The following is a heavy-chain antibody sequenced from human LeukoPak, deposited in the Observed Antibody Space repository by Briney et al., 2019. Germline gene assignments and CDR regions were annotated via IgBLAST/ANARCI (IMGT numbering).Heavy chain of an antibody. J-gene: IGHJ4*02. Sequence: SETLSLTCTVSGASISSYYWSWIRQPPGKGLEWIGYIDYSGSTNYSPSLKSRVTISADTSKNQFSLKLTSLTAADTALYFCARHYSSDPFDYWGQGTLVTVSS. D-gene: IGHD2-21*01. V-gene: IGHV4-59*08. CDR1: GASISSYY. CDR2: IDYSGST. CDR3: ARHYSSDPFDY.